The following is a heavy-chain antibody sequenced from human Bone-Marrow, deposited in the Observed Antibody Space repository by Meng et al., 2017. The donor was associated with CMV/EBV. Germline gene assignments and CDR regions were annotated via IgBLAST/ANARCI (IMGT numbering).Heavy chain of an antibody. D-gene: IGHD6-13*01. CDR3: AKGRSDSWHQLDH. CDR1: GFTFGDYA. CDR2: TRIGEGEK. V-gene: IGHV3-30*02. J-gene: IGHJ4*02. Sequence: GGSLRLSCTASGFTFGDYAMSWVRQAPGKGLEWVAFTRIGEGEKYNPDSVKGRFTISRDNSKNMMYLQMNSLRPEDTALYYCAKGRSDSWHQLDHWGQGTLVTVSS.